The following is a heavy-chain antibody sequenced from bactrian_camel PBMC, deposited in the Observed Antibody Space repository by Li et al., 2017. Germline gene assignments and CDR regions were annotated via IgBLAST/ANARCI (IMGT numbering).Heavy chain of an antibody. J-gene: IGHJ6*01. CDR2: INTRSAFR. Sequence: VQLVESGGGSVQAGGSLRLSCAASGFTYSQNCMGWFRHAPGKEREGVAAINTRSAFRYYVDSVKGRFTISQDNAKKTVYLQMNSLKPEDTAVYYCQSGQDGGDCPSEFGYWGQGTQVTVS. V-gene: IGHV3S40*01. CDR3: QSGQDGGDCPSEFGY. D-gene: IGHD1*01. CDR1: GFTYSQNC.